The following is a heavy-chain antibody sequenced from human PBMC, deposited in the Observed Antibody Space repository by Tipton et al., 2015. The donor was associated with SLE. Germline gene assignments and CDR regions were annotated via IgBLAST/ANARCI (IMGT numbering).Heavy chain of an antibody. Sequence: TLSLTCTVSGGPITRSGNYWGWIRQPPGKGLEWIGSIYSSGTTYYNPSPKSRVTISVDTSKNQFSLRLSSVTAADTAVYYCARLLTIFGVVNWGQGTLVTVSS. D-gene: IGHD3-3*01. CDR3: ARLLTIFGVVN. CDR1: GGPITRSGNY. J-gene: IGHJ4*02. CDR2: IYSSGTT. V-gene: IGHV4-39*07.